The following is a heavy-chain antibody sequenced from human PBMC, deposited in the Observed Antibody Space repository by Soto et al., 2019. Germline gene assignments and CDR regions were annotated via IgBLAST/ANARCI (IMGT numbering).Heavy chain of an antibody. V-gene: IGHV3-11*01. Sequence: QVQLVESGGGLVKPGGSLRLSCAVSGFNFRNYDMNWIRQAPGKGLEWVSYITGSGSSIKYVDSGKGRFTISRDNARNSLYLQMNSLRAEATAVYYCARDGLWEVPTDYWGQGILVTVSS. CDR1: GFNFRNYD. CDR2: ITGSGSSI. CDR3: ARDGLWEVPTDY. D-gene: IGHD1-26*01. J-gene: IGHJ4*02.